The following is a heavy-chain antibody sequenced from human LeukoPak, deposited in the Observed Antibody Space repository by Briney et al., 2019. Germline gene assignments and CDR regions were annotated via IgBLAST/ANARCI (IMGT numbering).Heavy chain of an antibody. CDR1: GGSISSSSYC. D-gene: IGHD1-7*01. J-gene: IGHJ5*02. CDR2: IYTSGST. V-gene: IGHV4-61*02. Sequence: SETLSLTCTVSGGSISSSSYCWSWIRQPAGKGLEWIGRIYTSGSTNYNPSLKSRVTISVDTSKNQFSLKLSSVTAADTAVFYCARASGITGTKGPFDPWGQGTLVTVSS. CDR3: ARASGITGTKGPFDP.